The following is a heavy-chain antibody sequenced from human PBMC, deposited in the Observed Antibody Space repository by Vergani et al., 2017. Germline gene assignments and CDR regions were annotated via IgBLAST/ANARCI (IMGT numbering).Heavy chain of an antibody. CDR3: ARGCGSTSCYKRGEDWFDP. CDR1: GYTFTSHY. J-gene: IGHJ5*02. CDR2: INPSGGST. D-gene: IGHD2-2*02. V-gene: IGHV1-46*01. Sequence: QVQLVQSGAEVKKPGASVKVSCQASGYTFTSHYIHWVRQAPGQGLEWMGIINPSGGSTNYAQKFQGGVTMTRDTSTSTVFMELSSLRSEDTAVYYCARGCGSTSCYKRGEDWFDPWGQGTLVTVSS.